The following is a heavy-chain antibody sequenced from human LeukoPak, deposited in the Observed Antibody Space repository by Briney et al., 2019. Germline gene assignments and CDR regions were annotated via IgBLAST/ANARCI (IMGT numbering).Heavy chain of an antibody. CDR1: GYTFTSYG. V-gene: IGHV1-2*02. CDR2: INPNSGGT. Sequence: ASVKVSCKASGYTFTSYGISWVRQAPGQGLEWMGWINPNSGGTNYAQKFQGRVTMTRDTSISTAYMELSRLRSDDTTVYYCARVRRDYYDSSGYGLGAFDIWGQGTMVTVSS. CDR3: ARVRRDYYDSSGYGLGAFDI. J-gene: IGHJ3*02. D-gene: IGHD3-22*01.